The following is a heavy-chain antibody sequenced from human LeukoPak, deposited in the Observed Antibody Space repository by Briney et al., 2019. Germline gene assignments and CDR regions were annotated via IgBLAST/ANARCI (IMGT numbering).Heavy chain of an antibody. D-gene: IGHD4-17*01. CDR3: ATDYGDYEPIDY. V-gene: IGHV3-30*04. CDR2: ISFDGTNK. J-gene: IGHJ4*02. CDR1: GVTLSNYA. Sequence: GRSLRLSCTASGVTLSNYAMHWVRRPPGRGLEWVAVISFDGTNKYSGDSVEGRFSVSRDNSKNTLYLQMNSLRPDDTAMYYCATDYGDYEPIDYWGQGTLVTVSS.